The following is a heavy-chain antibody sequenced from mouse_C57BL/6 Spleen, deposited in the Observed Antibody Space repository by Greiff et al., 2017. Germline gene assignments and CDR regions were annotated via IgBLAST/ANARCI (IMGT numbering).Heavy chain of an antibody. CDR3: ARKVVLRYYFDY. J-gene: IGHJ2*01. CDR1: GYTFTDYN. Sequence: VQLQPSGPELVKPGASVTIPCKASGYTFTDYNMDWVKQSHGKSLEWIGDINPNNGGTIYNQKFKGKATLTVYKSSSTAYMELRSLTSEDTAVYYCARKVVLRYYFDYWGQGTTLTVSS. CDR2: INPNNGGT. V-gene: IGHV1-18*01. D-gene: IGHD1-1*01.